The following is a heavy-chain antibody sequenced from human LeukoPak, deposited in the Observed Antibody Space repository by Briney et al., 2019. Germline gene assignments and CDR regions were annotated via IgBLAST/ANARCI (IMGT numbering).Heavy chain of an antibody. CDR3: ARDQVESNWFDP. CDR2: IIPIFGTA. J-gene: IGHJ5*02. D-gene: IGHD1-1*01. CDR1: AGTFSSYA. Sequence: ASVKVSCKASAGTFSSYAISWVRQAPGQGLEWMGRIIPIFGTANYAQKFQGRVTITTDESTSTAYMELSRLRSEDTAVYYCARDQVESNWFDPWGQGTLVTVSS. V-gene: IGHV1-69*05.